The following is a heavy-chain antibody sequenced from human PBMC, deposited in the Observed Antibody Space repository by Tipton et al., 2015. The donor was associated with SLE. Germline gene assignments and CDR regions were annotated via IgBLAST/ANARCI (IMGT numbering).Heavy chain of an antibody. CDR2: IYYSGST. CDR1: GGSISSYY. Sequence: GLVKPSETLSLTCTVSGGSISSYYWSWIRQPPGKGLEWIGYIYYSGSTNYNPSLKSRVTISVDTSKNQFSLKLSSVTAADTAVYYCARVTREGGYYYYYGMDVWGQGTTVTVSS. V-gene: IGHV4-59*01. D-gene: IGHD1-1*01. CDR3: ARVTREGGYYYYYGMDV. J-gene: IGHJ6*02.